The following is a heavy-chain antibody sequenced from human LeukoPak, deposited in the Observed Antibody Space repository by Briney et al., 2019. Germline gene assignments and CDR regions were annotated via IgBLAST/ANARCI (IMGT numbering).Heavy chain of an antibody. CDR2: INHSGST. CDR1: GGSFSGYY. CDR3: ARRPIMVRGVIIIRRLNWFDP. J-gene: IGHJ5*02. Sequence: PSETLSLTCAVYGGSFSGYYWSWIRQPPGKGLEWIGEINHSGSTNYNPSLKSRVTISVDTSKNQFSLKLSSVTAADTAVYYCARRPIMVRGVIIIRRLNWFDPWGQGTLVTVSS. D-gene: IGHD3-10*01. V-gene: IGHV4-34*01.